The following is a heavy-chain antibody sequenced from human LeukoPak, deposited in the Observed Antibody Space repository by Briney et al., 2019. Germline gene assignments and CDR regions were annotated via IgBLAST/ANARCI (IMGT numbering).Heavy chain of an antibody. CDR3: ARQTTVTRGWYFDL. J-gene: IGHJ2*01. CDR2: NIPIFGTA. Sequence: GASVKVSCKASGGTFSSYAISWVRQAPGQGLEWVGGNIPIFGTANYAQKFQGRVAITADKSTSTAYMELSSLRSEDTAVYYCARQTTVTRGWYFDLWGRGTLVTVSS. CDR1: GGTFSSYA. V-gene: IGHV1-69*06. D-gene: IGHD4-17*01.